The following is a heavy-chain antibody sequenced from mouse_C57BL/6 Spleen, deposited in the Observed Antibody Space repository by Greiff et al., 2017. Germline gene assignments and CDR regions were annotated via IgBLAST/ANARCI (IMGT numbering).Heavy chain of an antibody. J-gene: IGHJ3*01. D-gene: IGHD2-5*01. Sequence: EVKLVESGGGLVKPGGSLKLSCAASGFTFSRYAMSWVRQTPEKGLEWVATISDGGSYTYYPDNVKGRFTIARDNANNNLYLQMSHLKSEDTAMYYCAREDSNYVWFAYWGQGTLVTVSA. CDR1: GFTFSRYA. CDR2: ISDGGSYT. CDR3: AREDSNYVWFAY. V-gene: IGHV5-4*01.